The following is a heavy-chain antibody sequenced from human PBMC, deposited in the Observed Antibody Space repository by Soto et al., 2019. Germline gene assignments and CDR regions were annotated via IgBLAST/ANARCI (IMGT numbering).Heavy chain of an antibody. CDR2: IYPDDSDT. J-gene: IGHJ5*02. CDR3: VRGKDELLWPNWFDP. D-gene: IGHD1-26*01. V-gene: IGHV5-51*01. Sequence: PGESLKISCKGSGYSFTTFWIGWVRQTPGKGLEWMGIIYPDDSDTKYSSSFQGQVTISADKSSSTAYLQWSSLRASDTAIHYCVRGKDELLWPNWFDPWGQGTLVTSPQ. CDR1: GYSFTTFW.